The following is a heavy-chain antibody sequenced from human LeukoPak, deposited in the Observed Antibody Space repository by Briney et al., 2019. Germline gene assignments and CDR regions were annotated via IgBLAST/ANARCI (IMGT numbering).Heavy chain of an antibody. CDR2: IIPILGIA. CDR1: GGTFSSYT. CDR3: AGKSSSSDRFHSVY. Sequence: ASVKVSCKASGGTFSSYTISCVRQASGQGLEWMGRIIPILGIANYAQKFQGRVTITADKYTSTAYMELRSLRSEDTAVYYCAGKSSSSDRFHSVYWGQGTLVTVSS. D-gene: IGHD6-6*01. J-gene: IGHJ4*02. V-gene: IGHV1-69*02.